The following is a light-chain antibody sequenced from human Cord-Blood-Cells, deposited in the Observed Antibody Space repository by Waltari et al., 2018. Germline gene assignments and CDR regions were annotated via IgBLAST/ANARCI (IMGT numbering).Light chain of an antibody. CDR3: QQYYSTLWT. CDR2: WAS. V-gene: IGKV4-1*01. Sequence: DIVMTQSPYSLAVSLCERATINCKSSQSVLYSSNNKNYLAWYQQKPGQPPKLLIYWASTRESGVPDRFSGSGSGTDFTLTISSLQAEDVAVYYCQQYYSTLWTFGQGTKVEIK. J-gene: IGKJ1*01. CDR1: QSVLYSSNNKNY.